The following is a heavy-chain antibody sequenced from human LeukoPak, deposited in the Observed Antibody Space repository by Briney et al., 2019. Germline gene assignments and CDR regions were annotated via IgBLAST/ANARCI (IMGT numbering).Heavy chain of an antibody. CDR2: IWYDGSNK. Sequence: PGGSLRLSCAASGFTLSSYRMHWVRQAPGKGLEWVAVIWYDGSNKYYADSVKGRFTISRDNSKNTLYLQMNSLRAEDTAVYCCAKDIEEWVVKGGGCFVFWGQRTLVTVSS. D-gene: IGHD3-16*01. J-gene: IGHJ4*02. V-gene: IGHV3-30*02. CDR1: GFTLSSYR. CDR3: AKDIEEWVVKGGGCFVF.